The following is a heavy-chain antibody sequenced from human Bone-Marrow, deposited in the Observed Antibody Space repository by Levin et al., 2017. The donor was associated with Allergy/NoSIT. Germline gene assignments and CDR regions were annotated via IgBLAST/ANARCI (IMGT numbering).Heavy chain of an antibody. J-gene: IGHJ6*02. Sequence: GGSLRLSCEASGFTFTIHPMNWVRQAPGKGLEWVASISSDENDIYMADSVKGRFTISRDNSKNTIYVQMNSLRVDDTAVYYCARSARRYCTTHGCYMVDGMDVWGQGTTVIVSS. CDR2: ISSDENDI. D-gene: IGHD2-8*01. CDR1: GFTFTIHP. CDR3: ARSARRYCTTHGCYMVDGMDV. V-gene: IGHV3-30*04.